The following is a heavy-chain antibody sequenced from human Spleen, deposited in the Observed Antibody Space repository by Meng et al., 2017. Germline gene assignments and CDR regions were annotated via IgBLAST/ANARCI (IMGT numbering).Heavy chain of an antibody. V-gene: IGHV7-4-1*02. CDR1: GYTFTRFA. J-gene: IGHJ5*02. Sequence: QVQLLQSESELKKPGASVKVSCKASGYTFTRFAMKWVRQAPGQGLEWMGWINTNTGNPTYAPGFTRRFVFSLDTSVSTTYLQISSLKAEDTAVYYCVKDGPGWFDPWGQGTLVTVSS. CDR3: VKDGPGWFDP. D-gene: IGHD3-10*01. CDR2: INTNTGNP.